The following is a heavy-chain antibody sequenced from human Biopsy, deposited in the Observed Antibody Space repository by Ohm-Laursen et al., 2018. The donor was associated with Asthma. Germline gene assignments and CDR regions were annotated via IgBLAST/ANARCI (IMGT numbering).Heavy chain of an antibody. D-gene: IGHD6-19*01. CDR3: ARGDSSGWSHYYFDY. CDR1: GFTVSRDH. J-gene: IGHJ4*02. CDR2: IYSGGTS. Sequence: SLRLSCAASGFTVSRDHMFRVRQAPGKGLEWVSVIYSGGTSHTADSVRGRFTISRDFSKNTLHLQMHSLRVEDSAVYYCARGDSSGWSHYYFDYWGQGTRVTVSS. V-gene: IGHV3-53*01.